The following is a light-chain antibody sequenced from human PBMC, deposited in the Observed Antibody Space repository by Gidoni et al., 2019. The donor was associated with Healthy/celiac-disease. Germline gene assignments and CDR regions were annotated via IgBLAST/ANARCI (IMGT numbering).Light chain of an antibody. V-gene: IGKV1-8*01. CDR3: QQYYSYPG. CDR1: PCISSY. CDR2: AAS. Sequence: AIRLTQSPSSLSASTGDRVTIPCRASPCISSYLAWYQQKPGKAPKLLIYAASTLQSGVPSRFSGSGSGTDFTLTISCLQSEDFATYCCQQYYSYPGFGQGTRLEIK. J-gene: IGKJ5*01.